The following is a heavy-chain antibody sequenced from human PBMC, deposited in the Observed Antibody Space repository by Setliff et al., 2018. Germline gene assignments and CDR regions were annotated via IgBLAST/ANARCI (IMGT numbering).Heavy chain of an antibody. D-gene: IGHD3-3*01. CDR1: GGSFSGYY. V-gene: IGHV4-34*01. J-gene: IGHJ4*02. CDR2: INHSGST. CDR3: ARTPDGFLGDGYNLNTLGYFDS. Sequence: SETLSLTCAVYGGSFSGYYWSWIRQPPGKGLEWIGQINHSGSTNYNPSLKSRVTISVDTSKNQFSLKLSSVTAADTAVYYCARTPDGFLGDGYNLNTLGYFDSWGQGTLVTVSS.